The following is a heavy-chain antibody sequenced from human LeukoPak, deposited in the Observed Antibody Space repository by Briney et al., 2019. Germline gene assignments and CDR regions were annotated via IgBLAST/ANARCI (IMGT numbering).Heavy chain of an antibody. CDR1: GFTFSSYS. Sequence: GGSLRLSCAASGFTFSSYSMHWVRQAPGKGLEWVAVISYDGSNKYYADSVKGRFTISRDNSKNTLYLQMNSLRAEDTAVYHCANGWSPDYWGRGTLVTVSS. D-gene: IGHD2-15*01. J-gene: IGHJ4*02. V-gene: IGHV3-30*18. CDR2: ISYDGSNK. CDR3: ANGWSPDY.